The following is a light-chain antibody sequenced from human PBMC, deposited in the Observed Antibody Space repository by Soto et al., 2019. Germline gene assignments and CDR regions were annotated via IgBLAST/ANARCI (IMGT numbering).Light chain of an antibody. CDR1: SSDVGNYNY. CDR3: CSYAGSYSVV. Sequence: QSALTQPRSVSGSPGQSVTISCTGTSSDVGNYNYVSWYQQHPGKAPKLMIYDVDERPSGVPDRFSGSKSGNTASLTISGLQAEDEADYYCCSYAGSYSVVFGGGTQLTVL. V-gene: IGLV2-11*01. CDR2: DVD. J-gene: IGLJ2*01.